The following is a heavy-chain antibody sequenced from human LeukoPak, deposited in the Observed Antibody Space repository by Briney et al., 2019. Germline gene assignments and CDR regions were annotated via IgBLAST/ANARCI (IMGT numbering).Heavy chain of an antibody. Sequence: GGSLRLSCAASGFTFSSYAMHWVRQAPGKGLEFVSAVSSNGGSTYYANSVKGRFTVSRDNSKNTLYLQMNSLRAEDTAVYYCARTWTEAGKYNWFDPWGQGTLVTVSS. J-gene: IGHJ5*02. V-gene: IGHV3-64*01. CDR3: ARTWTEAGKYNWFDP. CDR2: VSSNGGST. CDR1: GFTFSSYA. D-gene: IGHD3/OR15-3a*01.